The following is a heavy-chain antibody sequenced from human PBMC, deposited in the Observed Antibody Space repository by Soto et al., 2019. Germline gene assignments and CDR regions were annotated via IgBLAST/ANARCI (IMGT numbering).Heavy chain of an antibody. Sequence: QVQLQESGPGLVEPSGTLSLTCTVSGGSISTDNWWSWVRQPPGKGLEWIGETYHSGSTHYNPSLKSRVTISVDNSKNQFSLTLCSTTAADTGLYYCAKDILWGLGYWGQGTLVTVSS. CDR2: TYHSGST. CDR3: AKDILWGLGY. CDR1: GGSISTDNW. J-gene: IGHJ4*02. V-gene: IGHV4-4*02. D-gene: IGHD7-27*01.